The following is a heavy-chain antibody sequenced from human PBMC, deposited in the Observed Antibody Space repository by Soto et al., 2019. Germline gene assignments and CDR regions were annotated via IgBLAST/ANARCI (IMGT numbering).Heavy chain of an antibody. D-gene: IGHD5-18*01. CDR1: GGSISSYY. CDR3: ARGIQLWQITYYFDY. Sequence: SETLSLTCTVSGGSISSYYWSWIRQPPGKRLEWIGYIYYSGSTNYNPSLKSRVTISVDTSKNQFSLKLSSVTAADTAVYYCARGIQLWQITYYFDYWGQGTLVTVS. V-gene: IGHV4-59*01. CDR2: IYYSGST. J-gene: IGHJ4*02.